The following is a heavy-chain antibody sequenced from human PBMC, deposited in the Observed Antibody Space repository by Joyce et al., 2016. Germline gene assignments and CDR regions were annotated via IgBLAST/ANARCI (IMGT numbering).Heavy chain of an antibody. D-gene: IGHD3-16*01. CDR2: IANGGNKK. Sequence: QVQLVESGGGVVQPGRSLRLSCAASGFTFSNYGMHWVRQAPVKGLEWVAVIANGGNKKYYADSVKGRFTISRDNSKNTLYLQMNSLRAEDTAVYYCAKRYDYVDYWGQGTLVTVSS. CDR1: GFTFSNYG. CDR3: AKRYDYVDY. J-gene: IGHJ4*02. V-gene: IGHV3-30*18.